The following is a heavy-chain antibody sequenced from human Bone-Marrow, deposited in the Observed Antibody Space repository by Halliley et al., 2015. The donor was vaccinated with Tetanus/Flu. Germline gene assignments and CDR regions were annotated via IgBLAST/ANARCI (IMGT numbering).Heavy chain of an antibody. V-gene: IGHV4-59*12. CDR1: GGSISSYY. D-gene: IGHD3-9*01. Sequence: TLSLTCTVSGGSISSYYWSWIRQPPGKGLEWIGYVFYSGNANYNPSLKSRFTISVDTSKNQFSLKVTSVTAADTAKYYCATLVLRSYFLDYWGQGILVTVS. J-gene: IGHJ4*02. CDR2: VFYSGNA. CDR3: ATLVLRSYFLDY.